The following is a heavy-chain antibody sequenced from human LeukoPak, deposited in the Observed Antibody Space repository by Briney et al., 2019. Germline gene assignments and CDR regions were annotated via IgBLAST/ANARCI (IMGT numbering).Heavy chain of an antibody. CDR1: GGSFSGYY. CDR3: ARGLAYYDFWSGYSYYLDY. V-gene: IGHV4-34*01. D-gene: IGHD3-3*01. J-gene: IGHJ4*02. Sequence: SETLSLTCAVYGGSFSGYYWSWIRQPPGKGLEWIGEINHSGSTNYNPSLKSRVTISVDTSKNQFSLKLSSVTAADTAVYYCARGLAYYDFWSGYSYYLDYWGQGTLVTVSS. CDR2: INHSGST.